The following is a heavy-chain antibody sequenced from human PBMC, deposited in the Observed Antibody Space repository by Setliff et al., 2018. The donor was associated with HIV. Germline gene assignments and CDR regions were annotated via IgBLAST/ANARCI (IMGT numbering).Heavy chain of an antibody. CDR1: GDSISSDNYS. CDR3: AGLSGFLDY. J-gene: IGHJ4*02. D-gene: IGHD3-22*01. CDR2: INHSGST. V-gene: IGHV4-39*07. Sequence: SETLSLTCIVSGDSISSDNYSWDWIRQPPGKGLEWIGEINHSGSTNYNPSLKSRVTISLDTSKQQFSLKLTSLTAADTAVYLCAGLSGFLDYWGQGTPVTVSS.